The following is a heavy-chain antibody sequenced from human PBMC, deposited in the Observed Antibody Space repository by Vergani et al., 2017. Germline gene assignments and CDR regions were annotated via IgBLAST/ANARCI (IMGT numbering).Heavy chain of an antibody. J-gene: IGHJ6*03. Sequence: QVQLVASGGGVVQPGRSLILSCAASGFTFSSYGMHWVRQAPGKGLEWVAVTSYDGSNKYYADSVKGRITISRDNSKNTLYLQMNSLRAEDTAVYYCAKDEGYCXSISCHKRVLSMDVWGKGTTVTVSS. CDR1: GFTFSSYG. V-gene: IGHV3-30*18. CDR3: AKDEGYCXSISCHKRVLSMDV. CDR2: TSYDGSNK. D-gene: IGHD2-2*02.